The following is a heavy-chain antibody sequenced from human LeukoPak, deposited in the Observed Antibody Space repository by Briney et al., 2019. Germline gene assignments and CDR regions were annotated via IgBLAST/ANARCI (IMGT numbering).Heavy chain of an antibody. D-gene: IGHD3-16*02. J-gene: IGHJ6*02. V-gene: IGHV3-7*04. CDR2: IKQDGSEK. Sequence: PGGSLRLSCAASGFTFGSYWMSWVRQAPGKGLEWVANIKQDGSEKYYVDSVKGRFTISRDNAKNSLYLQMNSLRAEDTAVYYCARDRRLGELSFYYYYGMDVWGQGTTVTVSS. CDR3: ARDRRLGELSFYYYYGMDV. CDR1: GFTFGSYW.